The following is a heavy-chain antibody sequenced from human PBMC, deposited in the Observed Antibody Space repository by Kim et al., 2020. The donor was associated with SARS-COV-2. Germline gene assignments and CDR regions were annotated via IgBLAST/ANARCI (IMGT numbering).Heavy chain of an antibody. CDR1: GGSISSSSYY. Sequence: SETLSLTCTVSGGSISSSSYYWGWIRQPPGKGLEWIGSIYYSGSTYYNPSLKSRVTISVDTSKNQFSLKLSSVTAADTAVYYCARHTTYDFWSGSNFDYWGQGTLVTVSS. CDR3: ARHTTYDFWSGSNFDY. J-gene: IGHJ4*02. CDR2: IYYSGST. V-gene: IGHV4-39*01. D-gene: IGHD3-3*01.